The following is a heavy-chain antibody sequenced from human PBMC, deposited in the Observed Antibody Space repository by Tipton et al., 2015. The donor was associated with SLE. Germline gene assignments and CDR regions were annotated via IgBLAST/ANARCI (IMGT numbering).Heavy chain of an antibody. J-gene: IGHJ4*02. CDR3: AREWGYSSL. Sequence: SLTCTVSGGSISSGGYYWSWIRQPAGKGLEWIGYIYTSGSTNYNPSLKSRVTISVDTSKNQFSLKLSSVTAADTAVYYCAREWGYSSLWGQGTLVTVSS. CDR2: IYTSGST. D-gene: IGHD5-18*01. CDR1: GGSISSGGYY. V-gene: IGHV4-61*09.